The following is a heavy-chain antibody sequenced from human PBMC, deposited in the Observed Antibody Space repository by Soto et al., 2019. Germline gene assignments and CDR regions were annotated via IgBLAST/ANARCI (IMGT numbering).Heavy chain of an antibody. CDR1: GYSFTSYW. V-gene: IGHV5-10-1*01. CDR2: IDPSDSYI. J-gene: IGHJ4*02. Sequence: AESLKISCKGSGYSFTSYWISWVRQKPGKGLEWIGRIDPSDSYINYSPSFQGHVTISADKSFSTAYLQWSSLKASDTAMYYCARLRPGVTIDYWGQGTLVTVSS. D-gene: IGHD3-3*01. CDR3: ARLRPGVTIDY.